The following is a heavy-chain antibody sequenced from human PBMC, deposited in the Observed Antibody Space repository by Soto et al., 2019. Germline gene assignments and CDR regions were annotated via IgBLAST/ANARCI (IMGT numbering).Heavy chain of an antibody. CDR1: GDSVSSTSAA. Sequence: QTLSLTCVISGDSVSSTSAAWSWIRQSPSRGLEWLGRTYYRSKWYSDYAVSVKSRITINPDTSKNQFSLQLNSVTPEDTAVYYCARGSYYSGWVWGQGTLVTVSS. D-gene: IGHD6-19*01. V-gene: IGHV6-1*01. CDR2: TYYRSKWYS. CDR3: ARGSYYSGWV. J-gene: IGHJ4*02.